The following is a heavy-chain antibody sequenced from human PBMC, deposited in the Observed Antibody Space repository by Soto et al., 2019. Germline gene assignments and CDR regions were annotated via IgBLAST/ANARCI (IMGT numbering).Heavy chain of an antibody. V-gene: IGHV1-2*04. CDR3: AREAALKYYYDSSGFEDAFEI. CDR2: INPNSGGT. J-gene: IGHJ3*02. CDR1: GYTFTGYY. D-gene: IGHD3-22*01. Sequence: GASVKVSCKASGYTFTGYYMHWVRQAPGQGLEWMGWINPNSGGTNYAQKFQGWVTMTRDTSISTAYMELSRLRSDDTAVYYCAREAALKYYYDSSGFEDAFEIWGQGTMVTVSS.